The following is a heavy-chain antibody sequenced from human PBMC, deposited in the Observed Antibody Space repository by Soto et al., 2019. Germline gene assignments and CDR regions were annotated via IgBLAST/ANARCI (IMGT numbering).Heavy chain of an antibody. CDR1: GYTFTSYA. CDR2: INASYGNT. CDR3: ARDNFPAGAAAGTLYFYYYGMDV. V-gene: IGHV1-3*01. D-gene: IGHD6-13*01. J-gene: IGHJ6*02. Sequence: GASVKVSCKASGYTFTSYAMHWVRQAPGQRLEWMGWINASYGNTKYAQKFQGRVTITADESTSTAYMELSSLRSEDTAVYYCARDNFPAGAAAGTLYFYYYGMDVWGQGTTVTVSS.